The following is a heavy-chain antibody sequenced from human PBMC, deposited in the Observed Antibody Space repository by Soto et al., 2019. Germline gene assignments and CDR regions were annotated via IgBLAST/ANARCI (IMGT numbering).Heavy chain of an antibody. J-gene: IGHJ6*02. CDR1: GDSVSSNSAA. D-gene: IGHD1-7*01. Sequence: PSQTLSLTCAISGDSVSSNSAAWNWIRQSPSRGLEWLGRTYYRSKWYNDYAVSVKSRITINPDTSKNQFSLQLNSVTPEDTAVYYCARDQGYWNYEDGYYYYYGMDVWGQGTTVTV. CDR2: TYYRSKWYN. CDR3: ARDQGYWNYEDGYYYYYGMDV. V-gene: IGHV6-1*01.